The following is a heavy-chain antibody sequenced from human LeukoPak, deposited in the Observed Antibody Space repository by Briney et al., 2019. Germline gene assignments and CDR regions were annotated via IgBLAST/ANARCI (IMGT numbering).Heavy chain of an antibody. CDR1: GVSISSYY. J-gene: IGHJ4*02. D-gene: IGHD1-1*01. CDR2: MYTSGGT. V-gene: IGHV4-4*07. CDR3: ARDLELGY. Sequence: SETLSLTCTVSGVSISSYYWSWIRQPAGKGLEWIGHMYTSGGTDYNPSLKSRVTMSVDTSKNQFSLKLRSVTAADTAVYYCARDLELGYWGQGTLVTVSS.